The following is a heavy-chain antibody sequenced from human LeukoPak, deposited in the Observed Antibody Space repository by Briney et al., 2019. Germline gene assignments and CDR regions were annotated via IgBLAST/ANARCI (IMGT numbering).Heavy chain of an antibody. V-gene: IGHV3-33*01. D-gene: IGHD2/OR15-2a*01. J-gene: IGHJ2*01. CDR1: GFTFSSYG. CDR2: IWYDGSNK. CDR3: ARDRSMSGWYIDL. Sequence: GRALRLSGAASGFTFSSYGMHWVRQAPGKGLEWVAVIWYDGSNKYYPDSVQGRFTISRDNSKNTLYLQVNSLRAGDTAVYYCARDRSMSGWYIDLWGRGTLVTVSS.